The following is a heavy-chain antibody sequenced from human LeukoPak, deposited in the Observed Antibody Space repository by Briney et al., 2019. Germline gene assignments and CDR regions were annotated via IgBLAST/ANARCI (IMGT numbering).Heavy chain of an antibody. CDR2: IRYDGRNK. Sequence: GGSLRLSCAASGFTFSSYGMHWVRQAPGRGLEWVAFIRYDGRNKYYTDSLEGRFTISRDNSKNTLYLQMNSLRAEDTAVYYCANDGASGYSSNCYFDYWGQGTLVTVSS. V-gene: IGHV3-30*02. CDR1: GFTFSSYG. J-gene: IGHJ4*02. D-gene: IGHD6-13*01. CDR3: ANDGASGYSSNCYFDY.